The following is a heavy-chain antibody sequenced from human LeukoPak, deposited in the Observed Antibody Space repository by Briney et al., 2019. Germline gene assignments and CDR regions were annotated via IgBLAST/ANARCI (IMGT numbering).Heavy chain of an antibody. CDR2: IYYSGNT. CDR1: GYSINNGYY. D-gene: IGHD3/OR15-3a*01. Sequence: SETLSLTCTVSGYSINNGYYWGWIRQPPGKGLEWIGSIYYSGNTYYNASLKSQVSISIDTSKNQFSLRLTSVTAADTAVYYCARQTGSGLFIPPGGQGTLVTVSS. V-gene: IGHV4-38-2*02. CDR3: ARQTGSGLFIPP. J-gene: IGHJ4*02.